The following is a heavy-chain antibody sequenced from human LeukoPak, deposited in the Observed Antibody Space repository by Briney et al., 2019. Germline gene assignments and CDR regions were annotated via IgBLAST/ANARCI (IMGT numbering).Heavy chain of an antibody. Sequence: SETLSLTCAVSGGSISSSNWWSWVRQPPGKGLEWIGEIYHSGSTNYNPSLKSRVTISVDTSKNQFSLKLSSVTAADTAVYYCARVQQQLVFWYYYYYMDVWGKGTTVTISS. CDR2: IYHSGST. D-gene: IGHD6-13*01. CDR1: GGSISSSNW. CDR3: ARVQQQLVFWYYYYYMDV. J-gene: IGHJ6*03. V-gene: IGHV4-4*02.